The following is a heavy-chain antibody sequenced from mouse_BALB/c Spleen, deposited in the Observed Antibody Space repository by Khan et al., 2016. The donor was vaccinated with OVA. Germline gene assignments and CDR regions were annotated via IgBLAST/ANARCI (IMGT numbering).Heavy chain of an antibody. V-gene: IGHV1-18*01. CDR3: ARDAGRY. CDR1: GYTFTEYT. D-gene: IGHD3-3*01. Sequence: VQLKESGPELVKPGASVKISCKTSGYTFTEYTLHWVKQSLGKSLEWIGVINPKNGVTSYNQKFKGKATLTVDKSSRTAYMEFRSLTSEDSAVYYCARDAGRYWGQGTSVTVSS. CDR2: INPKNGVT. J-gene: IGHJ4*01.